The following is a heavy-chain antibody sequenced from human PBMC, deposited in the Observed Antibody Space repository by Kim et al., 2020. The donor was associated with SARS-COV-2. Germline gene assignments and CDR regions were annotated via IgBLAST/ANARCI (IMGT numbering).Heavy chain of an antibody. J-gene: IGHJ6*02. D-gene: IGHD3-10*01. CDR2: ISSSGSTT. CDR3: ARDPPGDGSGSYYRSYYGMDV. V-gene: IGHV3-48*02. CDR1: GFTFSTYS. Sequence: GGSLRLSCTASGFTFSTYSMNWVRQSPGKGLEWVSYISSSGSTTSYADSVKGRFTISRDNAKNSLYLQMSSLRDEDTAVYYCARDPPGDGSGSYYRSYYGMDVWGQGTTVTVSS.